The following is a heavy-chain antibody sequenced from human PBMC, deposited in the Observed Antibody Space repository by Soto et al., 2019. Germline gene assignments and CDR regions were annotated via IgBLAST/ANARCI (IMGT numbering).Heavy chain of an antibody. CDR1: GFTFSSYT. CDR3: AKNAGIAAAGPSGY. V-gene: IGHV3-23*01. Sequence: PGGSLRLSCAASGFTFSSYTMSWVRQAPGKGLEWVSGISATGGSTHYADSVKGRFTISRDSSKNTLYLQMNSLRAEDTAVYYCAKNAGIAAAGPSGYWGQGTLVTVSS. D-gene: IGHD6-13*01. J-gene: IGHJ4*02. CDR2: ISATGGST.